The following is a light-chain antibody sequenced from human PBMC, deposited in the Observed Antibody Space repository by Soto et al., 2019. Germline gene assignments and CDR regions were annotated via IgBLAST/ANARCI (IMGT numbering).Light chain of an antibody. J-gene: IGKJ2*01. V-gene: IGKV3-15*01. CDR2: DAS. Sequence: EILMTQSPATLSVSPGEEATLSCRASQTISNNLAWFQQRPGQAPRLLIHDASIRATGVPARFSGSLSGTKFNFTITSLQSEDVAVYYCLQYNNWPMYTFGQGTKLDIK. CDR1: QTISNN. CDR3: LQYNNWPMYT.